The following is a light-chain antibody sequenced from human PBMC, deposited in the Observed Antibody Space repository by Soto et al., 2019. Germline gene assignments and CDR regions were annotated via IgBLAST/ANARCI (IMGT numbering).Light chain of an antibody. CDR2: EVS. CDR1: SSDVGANNY. V-gene: IGLV2-14*01. CDR3: SSYINSITFVV. Sequence: QSALTQPASVSGSRGQPITISCTGTSSDVGANNYVSWYQHHPGKAPKLLIYEVSNRPSGVSSRFSGSKSGNTASLTISGLQAEDEADYYCSSYINSITFVVFGGGTKLTVL. J-gene: IGLJ2*01.